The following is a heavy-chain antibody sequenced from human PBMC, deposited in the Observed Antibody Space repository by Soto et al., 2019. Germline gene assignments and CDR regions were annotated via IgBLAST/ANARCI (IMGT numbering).Heavy chain of an antibody. Sequence: SETLSLTCAVFGGSFSGYYWTWIRQPPGKGLEWIGEINYSGSTKYNPSLKSRVTISVDTSKNQFSLKLSSVTAADTAVYYCARSRTRTGYYDFWGGYSIWPAFDYWGQGTLVTVSS. CDR2: INYSGST. J-gene: IGHJ4*02. V-gene: IGHV4-34*01. D-gene: IGHD3-3*01. CDR1: GGSFSGYY. CDR3: ARSRTRTGYYDFWGGYSIWPAFDY.